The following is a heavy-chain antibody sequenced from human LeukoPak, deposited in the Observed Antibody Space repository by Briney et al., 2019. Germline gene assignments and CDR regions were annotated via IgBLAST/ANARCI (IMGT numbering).Heavy chain of an antibody. CDR2: IKEDGSEK. D-gene: IGHD3-22*01. Sequence: GGSLGLSCAASGFTFTSYWMSWVRQAPGKGLEWVANIKEDGSEKYYVDSVKGRFTISRDNAKNSVSLQMNSLRAEDTAVYYRARDLDSGYYLLFDYWGQGTLVTVSS. CDR1: GFTFTSYW. V-gene: IGHV3-7*01. J-gene: IGHJ4*02. CDR3: ARDLDSGYYLLFDY.